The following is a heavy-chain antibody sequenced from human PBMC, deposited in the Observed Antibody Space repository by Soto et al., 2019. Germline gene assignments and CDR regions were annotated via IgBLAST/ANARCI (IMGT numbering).Heavy chain of an antibody. CDR3: ARSGSGSGWL. Sequence: QVQLQESGPGLVKPSETLSLTCTVSGGSVSSGRFYWSWIRQPPGKGLEWIGYIYYSGSTKYNPSLRSRVTISVDTSTHQFCLKLTSVTAADTAVYYCARSGSGSGWLGGQGTLVTVSS. CDR2: IYYSGST. D-gene: IGHD6-19*01. V-gene: IGHV4-61*01. J-gene: IGHJ4*02. CDR1: GGSVSSGRFY.